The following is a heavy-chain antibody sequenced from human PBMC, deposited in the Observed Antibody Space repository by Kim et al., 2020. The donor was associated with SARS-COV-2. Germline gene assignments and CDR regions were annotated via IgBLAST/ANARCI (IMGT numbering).Heavy chain of an antibody. CDR2: IYYSWST. CDR3: ATLIGQWELLLPLQDYYYYGMAV. J-gene: IGHJ6*02. V-gene: IGHV4-59*01. D-gene: IGHD1-26*01. CDR1: GGSISSYY. Sequence: SETLSLTCTVSGGSISSYYWSWIRQPPANGLEWIWNIYYSWSTNSNPSLKSRVTRSVDTSKNQFSLKLSSVTATATAVYYCATLIGQWELLLPLQDYYYYGMAVWGQGTTVT.